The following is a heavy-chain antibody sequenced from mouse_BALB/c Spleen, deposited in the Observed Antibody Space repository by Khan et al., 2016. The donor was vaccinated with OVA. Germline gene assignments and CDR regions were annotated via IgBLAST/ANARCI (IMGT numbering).Heavy chain of an antibody. D-gene: IGHD1-1*01. Sequence: QVRLQQSGAELVRPGVSVKISCKGSGYTFTDFAMHWVKQSHAKSLEWIGVISTYYGDTNYNQNFKGKATMTVDKSSSTAYMELARLTSEDSAIYYCSRGRCHYRFAYWGQGTLVTVSA. CDR1: GYTFTDFA. CDR2: ISTYYGDT. V-gene: IGHV1S137*01. J-gene: IGHJ3*01. CDR3: SRGRCHYRFAY.